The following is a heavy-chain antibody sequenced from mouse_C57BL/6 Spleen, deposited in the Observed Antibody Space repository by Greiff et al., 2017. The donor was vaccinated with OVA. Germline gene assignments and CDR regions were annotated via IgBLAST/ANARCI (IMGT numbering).Heavy chain of an antibody. CDR2: IYPGDGDT. CDR3: ARRRGNPYAMDY. J-gene: IGHJ4*01. V-gene: IGHV1-82*01. Sequence: QVQLQQSGPELVKPGASVKISCKASGYAFSSSWMNWVKQRPGKGLEWIGRIYPGDGDTNYNEKFKSKATLTVDTSSSTAYMQLSSLTSEDSAVYYCARRRGNPYAMDYWGRGISVSDSS. D-gene: IGHD2-1*01. CDR1: GYAFSSSW.